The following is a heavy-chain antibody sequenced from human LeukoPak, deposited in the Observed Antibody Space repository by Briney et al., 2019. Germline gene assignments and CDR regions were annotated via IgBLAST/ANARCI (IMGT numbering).Heavy chain of an antibody. V-gene: IGHV3-30*12. J-gene: IGHJ4*02. CDR3: ARYVWGSYRSFYFDY. CDR2: ISYDGSNK. CDR1: GFTFSSYG. Sequence: GGSLRLACAASGFTFSSYGMHWVRQAPGKGLEWVAVISYDGSNKYYADSVKGRFTISRDNSKNTLYLQMNSLRAEDTAVYYCARYVWGSYRSFYFDYWGQGTLVTVSS. D-gene: IGHD3-16*02.